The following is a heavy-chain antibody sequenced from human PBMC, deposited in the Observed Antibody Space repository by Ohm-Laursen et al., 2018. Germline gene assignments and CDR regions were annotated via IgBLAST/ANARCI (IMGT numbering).Heavy chain of an antibody. J-gene: IGHJ4*02. CDR1: NASINDYY. Sequence: GTLSLTCIVSNASINDYYWSWIRQSAGKGLEWIGRVFISGSTNYNPSLKGRVTIFVDTSKNQFSLKLSPVTAADTAVYYCAREDYSGYLYWGQGTPVTVSS. V-gene: IGHV4-4*07. CDR3: AREDYSGYLY. D-gene: IGHD3-22*01. CDR2: VFISGST.